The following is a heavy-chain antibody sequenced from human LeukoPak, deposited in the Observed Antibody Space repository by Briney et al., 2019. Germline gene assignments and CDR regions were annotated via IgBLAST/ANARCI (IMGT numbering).Heavy chain of an antibody. D-gene: IGHD1-26*01. CDR2: IYYSGST. J-gene: IGHJ4*02. Sequence: SDTLSLTCTVSGGSVSSGSYYWSWIRQPPGKGLEWTGYIYYSGSTNYNPSLKSRVTISVDTSKNQFSLKLSSVTAADTAVYYCARVGESGSDYWGQGTLVTVSS. CDR3: ARVGESGSDY. CDR1: GGSVSSGSYY. V-gene: IGHV4-61*01.